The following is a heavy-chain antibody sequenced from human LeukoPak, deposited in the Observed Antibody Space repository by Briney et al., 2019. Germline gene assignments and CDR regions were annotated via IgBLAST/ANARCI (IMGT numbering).Heavy chain of an antibody. CDR1: GFTLSSYS. D-gene: IGHD2-2*01. CDR3: ARKVPASSGDY. J-gene: IGHJ4*02. Sequence: GGSLRLSCAASGFTLSSYSMNWVRQAPGKGLDWVSSISSSSSYIYYADSVKGRFTISRDNAKNSLYLQMNSLRAEDTAVYYCARKVPASSGDYWGQGTLVTVSS. V-gene: IGHV3-21*01. CDR2: ISSSSSYI.